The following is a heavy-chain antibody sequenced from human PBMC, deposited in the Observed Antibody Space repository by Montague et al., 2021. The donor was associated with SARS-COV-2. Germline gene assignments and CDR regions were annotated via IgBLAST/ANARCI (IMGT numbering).Heavy chain of an antibody. CDR1: GFSLSTSGMG. CDR2: SYWDDDK. Sequence: PALVKPTQTLTLTCTSSGFSLSTSGMGVGWIRQPPGKALEWLALSYWDDDKRYSPSLKSRLTITKDTSKNQVVLTMTNMDTVDTSTYYFAHRRMRIAAADFDYWGQGTLVTVSS. CDR3: AHRRMRIAAADFDY. J-gene: IGHJ4*02. D-gene: IGHD6-13*01. V-gene: IGHV2-5*02.